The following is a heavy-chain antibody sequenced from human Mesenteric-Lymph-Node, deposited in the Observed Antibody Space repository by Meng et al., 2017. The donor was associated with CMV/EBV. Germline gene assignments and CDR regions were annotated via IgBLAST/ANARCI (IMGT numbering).Heavy chain of an antibody. D-gene: IGHD6-6*01. CDR1: GSINSNDYY. CDR3: ARGSDGHSSSSTWFDP. V-gene: IGHV4-39*07. Sequence: GSINSNDYYWGWIRPPPGKGLEWIGSMYHSGGTYYNPSLKSRPTITRVTSKNQFFLNLSSVTAADTAVYYCARGSDGHSSSSTWFDPWGQGTLVTVSS. CDR2: MYHSGGT. J-gene: IGHJ5*02.